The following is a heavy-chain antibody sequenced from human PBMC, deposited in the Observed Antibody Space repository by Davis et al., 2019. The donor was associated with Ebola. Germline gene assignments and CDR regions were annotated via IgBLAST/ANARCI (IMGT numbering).Heavy chain of an antibody. CDR2: TNHRGRT. CDR1: GGSLSGYY. D-gene: IGHD3-22*01. CDR3: ATLQGFYDSGGFQPLDF. Sequence: PSETLSLTCAVYGGSLSGYYWTWTRQSPGKGLEWIGETNHRGRTNYKSSLQSRVTISADTSNNRVSLRLTSVTAADTAVYFCATLQGFYDSGGFQPLDFWGQGTLVTVSS. J-gene: IGHJ4*02. V-gene: IGHV4-34*01.